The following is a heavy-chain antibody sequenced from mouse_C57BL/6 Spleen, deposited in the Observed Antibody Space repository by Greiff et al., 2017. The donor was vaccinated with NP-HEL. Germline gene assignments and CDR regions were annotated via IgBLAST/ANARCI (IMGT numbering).Heavy chain of an antibody. D-gene: IGHD2-3*01. CDR2: ISSGGSYT. CDR3: ARGHSIDATHYAMGY. J-gene: IGHJ4*01. CDR1: GFTFSSYG. V-gene: IGHV5-6*01. Sequence: EVQLVESGGDLVKPGGSLKLSCAASGFTFSSYGMSWVRQTPDKRLEWVATISSGGSYTYYPDSVKGRFTISRDNAKNTLYLQMSSLKSEDTAIYYCARGHSIDATHYAMGYWGQRTSVTVSS.